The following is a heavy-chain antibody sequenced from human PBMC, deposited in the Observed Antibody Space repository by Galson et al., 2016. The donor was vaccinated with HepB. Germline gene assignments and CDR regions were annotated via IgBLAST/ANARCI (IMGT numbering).Heavy chain of an antibody. Sequence: SLRLSCAASGFIFTNFVMSWVRKAPGKGLEWVSNTSGDGGSRYYADSVKGRFTISRDNSKDTLYLQMISLRAEDTAVYYCARDRGFYSSTWDWGQGTLVTVSS. CDR1: GFIFTNFV. CDR2: TSGDGGSR. CDR3: ARDRGFYSSTWD. V-gene: IGHV3-23*01. D-gene: IGHD2-2*01. J-gene: IGHJ4*02.